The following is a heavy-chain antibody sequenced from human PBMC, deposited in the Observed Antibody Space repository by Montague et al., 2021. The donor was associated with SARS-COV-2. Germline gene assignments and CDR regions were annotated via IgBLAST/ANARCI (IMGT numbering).Heavy chain of an antibody. D-gene: IGHD6-19*01. Sequence: SLRLSCAASGFTFSSYDMNWVRQAPGKGLEWVSYISSSGSTIYYADSVKGRFTISRDNAKNSLYLQMNSLRAEDTAVYYCARGPYSSGWYGAFDIWGQGTMVTVSS. CDR3: ARGPYSSGWYGAFDI. CDR1: GFTFSSYD. V-gene: IGHV3-48*03. J-gene: IGHJ3*02. CDR2: ISSSGSTI.